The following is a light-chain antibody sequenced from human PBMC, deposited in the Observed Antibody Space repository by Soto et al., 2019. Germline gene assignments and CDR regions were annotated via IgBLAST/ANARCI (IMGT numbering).Light chain of an antibody. Sequence: EIVLTQTPATLSLSPGERATLSCGASQSVGTYLAWYQQKPGQAPRLLIYDASIRATGIPARFSGSGSGTDFTLTISSLEPEDFAVYYCQQRSNWPPLTFGGGTKVEIK. CDR2: DAS. V-gene: IGKV3-11*01. CDR1: QSVGTY. J-gene: IGKJ4*01. CDR3: QQRSNWPPLT.